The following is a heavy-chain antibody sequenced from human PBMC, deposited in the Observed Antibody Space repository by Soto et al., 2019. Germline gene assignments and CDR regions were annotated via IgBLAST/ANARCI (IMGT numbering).Heavy chain of an antibody. D-gene: IGHD3-3*01. V-gene: IGHV4-31*03. Sequence: SETLSLTCTVSGGSISSGGYYWSWIRQHPGKGLEWIGYIYYSGSTYYNPSLKSRVTISVDTSKNQFSLKLSSVTAADTAVYYCAWGGEYYDFWSGSYYYGMDVWGQGTTVTVSS. CDR1: GGSISSGGYY. CDR3: AWGGEYYDFWSGSYYYGMDV. J-gene: IGHJ6*02. CDR2: IYYSGST.